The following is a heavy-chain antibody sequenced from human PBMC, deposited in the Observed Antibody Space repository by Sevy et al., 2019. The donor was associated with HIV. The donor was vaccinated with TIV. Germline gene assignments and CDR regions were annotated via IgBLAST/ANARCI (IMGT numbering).Heavy chain of an antibody. J-gene: IGHJ3*02. V-gene: IGHV3-7*01. CDR2: IKQDGSEI. Sequence: GGSLRLSCAASGFTFNSNWMSWVRQAPGKGLEWVANIKQDGSEIYYVDSVKGRFTISRDNAKNSLYLQMSSLRAEDTAVYYCARERGISFIVGATTGTFDIWGQGTMVTVSS. CDR3: ARERGISFIVGATTGTFDI. CDR1: GFTFNSNW. D-gene: IGHD1-26*01.